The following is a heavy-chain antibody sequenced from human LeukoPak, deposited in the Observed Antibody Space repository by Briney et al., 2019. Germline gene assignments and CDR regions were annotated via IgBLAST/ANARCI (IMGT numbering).Heavy chain of an antibody. D-gene: IGHD3-9*01. CDR1: GFTFSSYA. Sequence: GGSLRLSCAASGFTFSSYAMHWVRQAPGKGLEYVSAISSNGGSTYYANSVKGRFTISRDNSKNTLYLQMGSLRAEDMAVYYCARVEHRYYDILTGYYGHWGQGTLVTVSS. V-gene: IGHV3-64*01. J-gene: IGHJ4*02. CDR3: ARVEHRYYDILTGYYGH. CDR2: ISSNGGST.